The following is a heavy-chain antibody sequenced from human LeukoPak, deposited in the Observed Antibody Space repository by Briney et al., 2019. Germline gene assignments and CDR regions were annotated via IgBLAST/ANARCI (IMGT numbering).Heavy chain of an antibody. D-gene: IGHD2/OR15-2a*01. J-gene: IGHJ4*02. CDR2: ISGSGDST. Sequence: GGSLRLSCAASGFTFSNYAMNWVRQTPGKGLEWVSVISGSGDSTYYADSVKGRFTISRDNSRNTLYLQMISLRAEDTGVYYCAKIPQVSTTSVPNFDYWGRGTLVTVSS. CDR3: AKIPQVSTTSVPNFDY. V-gene: IGHV3-23*01. CDR1: GFTFSNYA.